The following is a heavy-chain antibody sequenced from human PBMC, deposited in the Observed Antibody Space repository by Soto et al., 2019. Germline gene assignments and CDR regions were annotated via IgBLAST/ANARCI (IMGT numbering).Heavy chain of an antibody. J-gene: IGHJ4*02. V-gene: IGHV3-23*01. CDR3: AKKPVTYYYDSSGYYPSYYFDY. D-gene: IGHD3-22*01. CDR1: GFTFSSYA. CDR2: ISGSGGST. Sequence: GGSLRLSCAASGFTFSSYAMSWVRQAPGKGLEWVSAISGSGGSTYYADSVKGRFTISRGNSKNTLYLQMNSLRAEDTAVYYCAKKPVTYYYDSSGYYPSYYFDYWGQGTLVTVSS.